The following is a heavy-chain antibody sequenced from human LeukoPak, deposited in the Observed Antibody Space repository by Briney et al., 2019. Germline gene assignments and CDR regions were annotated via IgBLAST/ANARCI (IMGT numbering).Heavy chain of an antibody. J-gene: IGHJ4*02. CDR3: ARHTLSYHYFDY. CDR2: IYYSGST. D-gene: IGHD1-26*01. Sequence: PSETLSLTCTVSGGSISSSSHYWGWIRQPPGKGLEWIGSIYYSGSTYYNPSLKSRVTISVDTSKNQFSLKLSSVTAADTAVYYCARHTLSYHYFDYWGQGTLVTVSS. V-gene: IGHV4-39*01. CDR1: GGSISSSSHY.